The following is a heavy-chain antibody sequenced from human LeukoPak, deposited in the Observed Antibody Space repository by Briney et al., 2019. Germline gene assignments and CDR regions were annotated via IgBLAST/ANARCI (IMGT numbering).Heavy chain of an antibody. CDR3: ARRRVVVASTDGASGAFDI. D-gene: IGHD2-15*01. CDR2: IYYSGST. Sequence: PSETLSLTCTVSGGSISSGGYYWSWIRQHPGKGLEWIGYIYYSGSTYYNPSLRSRVTISVDTSKNQFSLKLSSVTAADTAVYFCARRRVVVASTDGASGAFDIWGQGTMVTVTS. V-gene: IGHV4-31*03. J-gene: IGHJ3*02. CDR1: GGSISSGGYY.